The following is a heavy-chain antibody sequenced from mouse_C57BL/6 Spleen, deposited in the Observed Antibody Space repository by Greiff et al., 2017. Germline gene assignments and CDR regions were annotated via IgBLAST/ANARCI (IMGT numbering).Heavy chain of an antibody. CDR3: ARRNTHYFDY. D-gene: IGHD5-2*01. J-gene: IGHJ2*01. Sequence: QVQLQQPGAELVMPGASVKLSCKASGYTFTSYWMHWVKQRPGQGLEWIGEIDPSDSYTNYNQKFKGKSTLTVDKSSSTAYMQLSSLTSEDSAVYYCARRNTHYFDYWGQGTTLTVSS. CDR2: IDPSDSYT. V-gene: IGHV1-69*01. CDR1: GYTFTSYW.